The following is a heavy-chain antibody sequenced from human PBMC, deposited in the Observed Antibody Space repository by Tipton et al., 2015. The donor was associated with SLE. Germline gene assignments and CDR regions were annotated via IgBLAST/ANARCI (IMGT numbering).Heavy chain of an antibody. CDR1: GFTFDDYA. CDR3: AKDGGGSWDWFDP. Sequence: SLRLSCAASGFTFDDYAMHWVRQAPGKGLEWVSLISWDGGSKYYADSVKGRFTISRDNSKNTLYLQMNSLRAEDTAVYYCAKDGGGSWDWFDPWGQGTLVTVSS. CDR2: ISWDGGSK. V-gene: IGHV3-43D*04. J-gene: IGHJ5*02. D-gene: IGHD2-15*01.